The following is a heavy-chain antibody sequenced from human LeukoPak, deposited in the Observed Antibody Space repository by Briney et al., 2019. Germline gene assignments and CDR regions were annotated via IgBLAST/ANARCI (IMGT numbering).Heavy chain of an antibody. D-gene: IGHD3-10*01. Sequence: ASVKVSCKASGYTFTSYDINWVRQATGQGPEWMGWMNPNSGNTGYAQKFQGRVTMTRNTSISTAYMELSSLRSEDTAVYYCARGHVWFGESTIGGSWFDPWGQGTLVTVSS. CDR1: GYTFTSYD. J-gene: IGHJ5*02. CDR2: MNPNSGNT. CDR3: ARGHVWFGESTIGGSWFDP. V-gene: IGHV1-8*01.